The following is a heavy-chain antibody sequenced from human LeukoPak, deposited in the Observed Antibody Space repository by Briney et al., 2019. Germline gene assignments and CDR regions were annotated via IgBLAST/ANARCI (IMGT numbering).Heavy chain of an antibody. V-gene: IGHV3-74*03. CDR1: GITLSDYW. J-gene: IGHJ6*02. CDR2: IESDGTRT. Sequence: GGSLRLSCAASGITLSDYWMYWVRQGPGKGLVHVSRIESDGTRTVYADSVKGRFTISRDNAKSTMYLQMNSLRAEDTAVYYCVRGGHKLDIETSRYYYGLDVWGQGTTVTVSS. CDR3: VRGGHKLDIETSRYYYGLDV. D-gene: IGHD2-2*03.